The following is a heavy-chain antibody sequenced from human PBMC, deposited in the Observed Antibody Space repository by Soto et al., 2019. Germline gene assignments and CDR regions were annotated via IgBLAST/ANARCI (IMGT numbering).Heavy chain of an antibody. V-gene: IGHV3-33*01. CDR1: GFTFSSYG. D-gene: IGHD6-13*01. Sequence: QEQLVESGGGVVQPGRSLTLSCAASGFTFSSYGMNWVRQAPGKGLEWVAVIWNDGSRKYYADSVKGRFTISRDNPKNTLSLQMDTLIAEDTAVYYCARDVGGQAAGPGWFDRWGQEALVSLSS. CDR2: IWNDGSRK. CDR3: ARDVGGQAAGPGWFDR. J-gene: IGHJ5*02.